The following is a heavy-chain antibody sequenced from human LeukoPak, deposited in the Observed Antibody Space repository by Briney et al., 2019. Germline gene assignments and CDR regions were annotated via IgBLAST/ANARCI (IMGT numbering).Heavy chain of an antibody. CDR1: GFTFSSYS. Sequence: GGSLRLSCAASGFTFSSYSMNWVRQAPGKGLEWVSSISSSSSYIYYADSVKGRFTISRDNAKNSPYLQMNSLRAEDTAVYYCARVSHSYANFGGYYFDYWGQGTLVTVSS. D-gene: IGHD5-18*01. CDR3: ARVSHSYANFGGYYFDY. J-gene: IGHJ4*02. CDR2: ISSSSSYI. V-gene: IGHV3-21*01.